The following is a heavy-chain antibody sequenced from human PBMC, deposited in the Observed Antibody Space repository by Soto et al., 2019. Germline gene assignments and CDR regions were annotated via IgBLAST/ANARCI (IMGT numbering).Heavy chain of an antibody. Sequence: SETLSLTCVVSDKSSSKDIWWSWVRQAPGQGLEWIGEVHHTKGALYNPALRRRGTVSVDLLNSTIFLEMFSLGAAGTAVYFCAREGLWNLDSWGQGTPVTVSS. D-gene: IGHD2-21*01. J-gene: IGHJ4*02. CDR1: DKSSSKDIW. CDR3: AREGLWNLDS. V-gene: IGHV4-4*02. CDR2: VHHTKGA.